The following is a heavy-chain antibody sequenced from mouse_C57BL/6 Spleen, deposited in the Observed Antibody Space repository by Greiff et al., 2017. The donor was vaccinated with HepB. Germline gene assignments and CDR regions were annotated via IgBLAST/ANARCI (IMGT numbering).Heavy chain of an antibody. CDR2: ISYDGSN. D-gene: IGHD4-1*02. CDR3: ARGARGQLGLDY. Sequence: VQLKESGPGLVKPSQSLSLTCSVTGYSITSGYYWNWIRQFPGNKLEWMGYISYDGSNNYNPSLKNRISITRDTSKNQFFLKLNSVTTEDTATYYCARGARGQLGLDYWGQGTTLTVSS. J-gene: IGHJ2*01. V-gene: IGHV3-6*01. CDR1: GYSITSGYY.